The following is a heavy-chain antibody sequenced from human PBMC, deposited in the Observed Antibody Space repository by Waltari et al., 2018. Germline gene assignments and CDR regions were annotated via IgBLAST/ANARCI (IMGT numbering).Heavy chain of an antibody. V-gene: IGHV2-70*15. J-gene: IGHJ6*02. Sequence: QVTLRESGPALVKPTQTLTLTCTFSGFSLSTHGMCVSWIRQPPGKALEWLARIDWDDDKYYSTSLQTRLTISKDTSQKQVVLIMTNMDPVDTATYYCARIRLGYTTNWMNYYGMDVWSQGTTVAVSS. CDR2: IDWDDDK. CDR3: ARIRLGYTTNWMNYYGMDV. D-gene: IGHD6-13*01. CDR1: GFSLSTHGMC.